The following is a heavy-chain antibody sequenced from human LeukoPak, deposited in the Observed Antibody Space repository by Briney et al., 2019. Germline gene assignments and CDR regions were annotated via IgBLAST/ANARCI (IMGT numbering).Heavy chain of an antibody. J-gene: IGHJ3*02. CDR1: GYSFTSYW. D-gene: IGHD3-3*01. CDR2: VYPGDSDT. V-gene: IGHV5-51*01. Sequence: GESLKISSKGSGYSFTSYWIGWERQMHGQVVEWMGVVYPGDSDTRYSPSFQGQVTISADKSISTAYLQWSSLMASDTAMYYCASPYDFRSGSILAFDIWGQGTMVTVSS. CDR3: ASPYDFRSGSILAFDI.